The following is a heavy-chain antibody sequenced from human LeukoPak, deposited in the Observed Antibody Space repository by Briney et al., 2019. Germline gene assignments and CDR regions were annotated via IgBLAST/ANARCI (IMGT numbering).Heavy chain of an antibody. J-gene: IGHJ6*02. CDR2: TYYRSKWYN. CDR3: ARDRVYYYDSSGYVYYYGMDV. D-gene: IGHD3-22*01. V-gene: IGHV6-1*01. Sequence: SQTLSLTFAISGDSVSSNSAASNWIRQSPSRGLEWLGRTYYRSKWYNDYAVSVKSRITINPDTSKNQFSLQLNSVTPEDTAVYYCARDRVYYYDSSGYVYYYGMDVWGQGTTVTVSS. CDR1: GDSVSSNSAA.